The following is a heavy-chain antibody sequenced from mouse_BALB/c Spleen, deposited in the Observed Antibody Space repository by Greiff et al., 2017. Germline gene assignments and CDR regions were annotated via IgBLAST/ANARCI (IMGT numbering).Heavy chain of an antibody. CDR1: GFTFSSYT. CDR3: TRGPHYYGRSSHWYFDV. D-gene: IGHD1-1*01. J-gene: IGHJ1*01. Sequence: EVHLVESGGGLVKPGGSLKLSCAASGFTFSSYTMSWVRQTPEKRLEWVATISSGGSYTYYPDSVKGRFTISRDNAKNTLYLQMSSLKSEDTAMYYCTRGPHYYGRSSHWYFDVWGAGTTVTVSS. V-gene: IGHV5-6-4*01. CDR2: ISSGGSYT.